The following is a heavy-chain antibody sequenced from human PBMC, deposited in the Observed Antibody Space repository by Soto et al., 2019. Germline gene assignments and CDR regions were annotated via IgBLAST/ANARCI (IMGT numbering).Heavy chain of an antibody. CDR3: AKSYDSRRQGFDY. D-gene: IGHD3-22*01. J-gene: IGHJ4*02. CDR1: GYTFTSYG. V-gene: IGHV1-18*04. Sequence: ASVKPTCKASGYTFTSYGLSSVRQAPGQGKEWMGWISAYNGNTNYAQKLQGRVTMTTDTSTRTAYMELRSLRSDDTAVYYCAKSYDSRRQGFDYWGQGSLV. CDR2: ISAYNGNT.